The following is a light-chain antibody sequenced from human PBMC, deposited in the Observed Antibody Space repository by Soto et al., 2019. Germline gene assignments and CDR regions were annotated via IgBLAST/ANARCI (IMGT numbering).Light chain of an antibody. CDR2: DAS. CDR3: QQRSNWPLT. V-gene: IGKV3-11*01. J-gene: IGKJ4*01. Sequence: EIVLTQSPATLSLSPGERATLSCRASQSVSSYLAWYQQKPGQAPRLLIYDASNRATGIPARFSGSGSGTDFTLTISSLEPEDFAVYYCQQRSNWPLTFGGRTE. CDR1: QSVSSY.